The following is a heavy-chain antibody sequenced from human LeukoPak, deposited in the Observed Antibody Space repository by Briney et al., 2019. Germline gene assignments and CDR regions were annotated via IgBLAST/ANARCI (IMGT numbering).Heavy chain of an antibody. Sequence: SLRLSCAASGFTFDNFAMHWVRQAPGKGLEWVSGISWNSGSIGYADSVEGRFTISRDNAKNSLYLEMNSLRPEDTALYYCVKALGILYAFDIWGQGTMVTVSA. D-gene: IGHD2-8*01. CDR2: ISWNSGSI. V-gene: IGHV3-9*01. CDR3: VKALGILYAFDI. J-gene: IGHJ3*02. CDR1: GFTFDNFA.